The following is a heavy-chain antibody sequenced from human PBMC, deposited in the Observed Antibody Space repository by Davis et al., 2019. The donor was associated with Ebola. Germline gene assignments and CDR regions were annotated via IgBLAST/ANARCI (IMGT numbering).Heavy chain of an antibody. D-gene: IGHD5-18*01. Sequence: PAGSLTLSCAASGFTFSSYWMSWVCQAPGKGLEWVANIKQDGSEKYYVDSVKGRFTISRDNDKNSLSLQMNGLRAEDTAVYYCAKDLQLSGYSYGADYWGQGTLVTVSS. CDR2: IKQDGSEK. V-gene: IGHV3-7*01. CDR1: GFTFSSYW. J-gene: IGHJ4*02. CDR3: AKDLQLSGYSYGADY.